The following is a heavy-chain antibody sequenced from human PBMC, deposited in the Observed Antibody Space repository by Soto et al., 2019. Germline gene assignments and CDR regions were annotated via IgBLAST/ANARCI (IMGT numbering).Heavy chain of an antibody. D-gene: IGHD2-15*01. J-gene: IGHJ4*02. CDR3: AGSHCGGGTCYSMALAY. V-gene: IGHV3-66*01. CDR2: MYSGGTT. Sequence: EVQLVESGGGLVQPGGSLRLSCAASGITVTNNYLSWVRQAPGKGLEWVSLMYSGGTTYYADSMKGRFTISRDNSKNTLYYQMDNLRAEDTAVYYCAGSHCGGGTCYSMALAYWGQGSLVTVSS. CDR1: GITVTNNY.